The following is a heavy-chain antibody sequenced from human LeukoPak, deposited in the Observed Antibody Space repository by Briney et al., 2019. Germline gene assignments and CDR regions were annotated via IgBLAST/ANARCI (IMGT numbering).Heavy chain of an antibody. Sequence: GGSLRLSCAASGFTFRSYAMHWVRQAPGKGLEYVSAISSNGGSTYYANSVKGRFTISRDNSKNTLYLQMGSLRAEDMAVYYCASIGPPSSGDDYWGQGTLVTVSS. CDR1: GFTFRSYA. CDR3: ASIGPPSSGDDY. D-gene: IGHD6-19*01. CDR2: ISSNGGST. V-gene: IGHV3-64*01. J-gene: IGHJ4*02.